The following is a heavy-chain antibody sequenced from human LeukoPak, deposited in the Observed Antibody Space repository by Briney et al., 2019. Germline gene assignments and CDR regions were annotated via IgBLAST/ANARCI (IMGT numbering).Heavy chain of an antibody. CDR1: GYTFTSYY. CDR3: ARERGYYDSTGNWGYFDY. D-gene: IGHD3-22*01. Sequence: ASVKVSCKASGYTFTSYYMHWVRQAPGQGLEWMGIINPSGVSTSYAQKFQGRVTMTRDMSTSTVYLELSSLRSEDTAVYYCARERGYYDSTGNWGYFDYWGQGTLVTVSS. CDR2: INPSGVST. J-gene: IGHJ4*02. V-gene: IGHV1-46*01.